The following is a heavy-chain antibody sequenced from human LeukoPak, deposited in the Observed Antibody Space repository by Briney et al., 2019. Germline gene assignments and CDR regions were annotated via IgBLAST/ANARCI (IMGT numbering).Heavy chain of an antibody. CDR1: GYTFTNYD. V-gene: IGHV1-8*03. CDR2: MNPNSGNT. D-gene: IGHD3-3*01. J-gene: IGHJ4*02. CDR3: ARGPSWSGYSQPYYFDY. Sequence: ASVTVSFKASGYTFTNYDINWVRQAAGQGLEWMGWMNPNSGNTGYAQKFQGRVTITRNTSITTAYMELSSLRSEDTAVYSCARGPSWSGYSQPYYFDYWGQGTLVTVSS.